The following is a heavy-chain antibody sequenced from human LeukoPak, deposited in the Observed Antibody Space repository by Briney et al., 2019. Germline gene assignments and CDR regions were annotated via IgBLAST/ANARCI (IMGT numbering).Heavy chain of an antibody. CDR1: GYTFTSYG. CDR3: AREGVLWFGELLGPYYFDY. D-gene: IGHD3-10*01. Sequence: ASVEVSCKASGYTFTSYGISWVRQAPGQGLEWMGWISAYNGNTNYAQKLQGRVTMTTDTSTSTAYMELRSLRSDDTAVYYCAREGVLWFGELLGPYYFDYWGQGTLVTVSS. CDR2: ISAYNGNT. J-gene: IGHJ4*02. V-gene: IGHV1-18*01.